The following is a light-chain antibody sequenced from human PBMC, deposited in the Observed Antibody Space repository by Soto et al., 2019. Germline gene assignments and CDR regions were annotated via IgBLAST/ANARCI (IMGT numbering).Light chain of an antibody. Sequence: IQLTQSPSSLCASVEGIVTFTCRASQGISSYLAWYQQKPGKAPKLLIYAASSLQSGVPARFSGSGSGTGFTLTISSLQPDDFATYYCQQYNTYSTFGQGTRLEIK. CDR2: AAS. CDR1: QGISSY. V-gene: IGKV1-9*01. CDR3: QQYNTYST. J-gene: IGKJ5*01.